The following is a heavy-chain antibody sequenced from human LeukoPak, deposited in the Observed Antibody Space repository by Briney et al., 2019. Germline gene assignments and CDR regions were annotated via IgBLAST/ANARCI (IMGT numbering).Heavy chain of an antibody. J-gene: IGHJ4*02. CDR3: ARTISGGSYDFDY. CDR1: GGSISSYY. D-gene: IGHD1-26*01. V-gene: IGHV4-59*01. CDR2: IYYSGST. Sequence: PSETLSLTCTVSGGSISSYYWSWIRQPPGKGLEWIGYIYYSGSTNYNPSLKSRVTISVDTSKNQFSLKLSSVTAADTAVYYCARTISGGSYDFDYWGQGTLVTVSS.